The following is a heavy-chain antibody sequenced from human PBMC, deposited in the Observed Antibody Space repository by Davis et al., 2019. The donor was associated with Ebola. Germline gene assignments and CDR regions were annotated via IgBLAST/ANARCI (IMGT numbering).Heavy chain of an antibody. CDR1: GFTFSSYG. V-gene: IGHV3-30*19. J-gene: IGHJ3*02. Sequence: GGSLRLSCAASGFTFSSYGMHWVRQAPGQGLEWLGFVSFDGNNQFYPDSVKGRFFVSRDNSKNTVYLQMNTLISEDTAVYYCARDMGWGSSASFDIWGQGTPVTVSS. CDR2: VSFDGNNQ. CDR3: ARDMGWGSSASFDI. D-gene: IGHD7-27*01.